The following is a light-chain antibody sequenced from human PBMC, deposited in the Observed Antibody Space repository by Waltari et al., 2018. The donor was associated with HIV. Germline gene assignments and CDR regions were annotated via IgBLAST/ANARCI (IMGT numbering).Light chain of an antibody. CDR2: DAS. CDR3: QQRSNWPPIT. CDR1: QSVGTS. Sequence: TVLTQSPATLSLSPGERATLSCRASQSVGTSLAWYQQKPGQPPRLLIYDASTRATGIPARFSGSGSGTDFTLTISSLEPEDFAVYYCQQRSNWPPITFGQGTRLEIK. J-gene: IGKJ5*01. V-gene: IGKV3-11*01.